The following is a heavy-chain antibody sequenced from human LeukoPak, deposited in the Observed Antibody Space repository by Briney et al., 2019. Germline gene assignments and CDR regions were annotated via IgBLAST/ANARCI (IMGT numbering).Heavy chain of an antibody. J-gene: IGHJ4*02. V-gene: IGHV3-23*01. CDR2: ISDSGGGT. Sequence: PGGSLRLSCAASGFMFSNYAMTWVRQAPEKGLKWVSSISDSGGGTHYEDSVKGRFTISRDNSKNTLYLQMNSLRAEDTAVYYCAKDSGPGSYYPAGDEYWGQVILVTVSS. D-gene: IGHD3-10*01. CDR3: AKDSGPGSYYPAGDEY. CDR1: GFMFSNYA.